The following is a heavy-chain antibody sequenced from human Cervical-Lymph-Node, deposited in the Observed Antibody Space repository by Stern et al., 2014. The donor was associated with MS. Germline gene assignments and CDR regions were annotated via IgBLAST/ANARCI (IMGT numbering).Heavy chain of an antibody. CDR1: GYSFATYW. V-gene: IGHV5-51*03. Sequence: VQLVQSGAEVKKPGESLKISCKGSGYSFATYWIGWVRQMPGKGLEWMGSIYPVDSDTRSSPSFQGQVPISAAKSISPASLHWSSLKASDTAMYYCARPGDDTAKYGLDVWGQGTTVTVS. J-gene: IGHJ6*02. D-gene: IGHD5-18*01. CDR2: IYPVDSDT. CDR3: ARPGDDTAKYGLDV.